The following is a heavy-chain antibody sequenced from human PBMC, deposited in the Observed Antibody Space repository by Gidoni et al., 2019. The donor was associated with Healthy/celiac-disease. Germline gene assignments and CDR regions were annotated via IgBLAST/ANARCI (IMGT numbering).Heavy chain of an antibody. CDR1: GFTFSSYA. Sequence: AASGFTFSSYAMSWVRQAPGKGLEWVSAISGSGGSTYYADSVKGRFTISRDNSKNTLYLQMNSLRAEDTAVYYCAKDGAVAGTPTYYFDYWGQGTLVTVSS. CDR3: AKDGAVAGTPTYYFDY. CDR2: ISGSGGST. V-gene: IGHV3-23*01. J-gene: IGHJ4*02. D-gene: IGHD6-19*01.